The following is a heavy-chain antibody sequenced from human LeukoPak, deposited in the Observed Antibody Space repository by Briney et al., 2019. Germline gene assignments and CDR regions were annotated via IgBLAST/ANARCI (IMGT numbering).Heavy chain of an antibody. J-gene: IGHJ4*02. D-gene: IGHD6-25*01. Sequence: TGGSLRLSCVVAGIPFSDFYMNWIRQAPGKGLEWISYISSSSSYTDYAESVKGRFTISRDNAKSALYLQMNDLRVEDKAVYYCAAGTAADYWGQGTLVIVSS. CDR1: GIPFSDFY. CDR3: AAGTAADY. CDR2: ISSSSSYT. V-gene: IGHV3-11*03.